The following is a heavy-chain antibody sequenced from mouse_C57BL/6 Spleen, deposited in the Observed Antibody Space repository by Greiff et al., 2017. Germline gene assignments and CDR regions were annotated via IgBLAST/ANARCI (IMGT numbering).Heavy chain of an antibody. CDR2: INPGSGGT. Sequence: VQLVESGAELVRPGTSVKVSCKASGYAFTNYLIEWVKQRPGQGLEWIGVINPGSGGTNYNEKFKGKATLTADKSSSTAYMQLSSLTSEDSAVYFCARDGLYAMDYWGQGTSVTVSS. D-gene: IGHD2-3*01. CDR1: GYAFTNYL. V-gene: IGHV1-54*01. CDR3: ARDGLYAMDY. J-gene: IGHJ4*01.